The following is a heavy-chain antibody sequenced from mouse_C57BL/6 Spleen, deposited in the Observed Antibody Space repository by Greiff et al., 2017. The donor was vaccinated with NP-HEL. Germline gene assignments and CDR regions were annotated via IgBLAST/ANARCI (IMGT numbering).Heavy chain of an antibody. CDR3: AILYYYGSGAY. Sequence: QVQLQQPGAELVKPGASVKVSCKASGYTFTSYWMHWVKQRPGQGLEWIGRIHPSDSDTNYNQKFKGKATLTVDKSSSTAYMQLSSLTSEDSAVYYCAILYYYGSGAYWGQGTLVTVSA. CDR2: IHPSDSDT. V-gene: IGHV1-74*01. D-gene: IGHD1-1*01. CDR1: GYTFTSYW. J-gene: IGHJ3*01.